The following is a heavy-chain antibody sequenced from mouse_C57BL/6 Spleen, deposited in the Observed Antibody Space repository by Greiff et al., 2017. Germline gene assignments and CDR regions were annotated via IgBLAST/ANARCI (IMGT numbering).Heavy chain of an antibody. J-gene: IGHJ2*01. CDR2: ISSGSSTI. Sequence: VQLQQSGGGLVKPGGSLKLSCAASGFTFSDYGMHWVRQAPEKGLEWVAYISSGSSTIYYADTVKGRFTISRDNAKNTLFLQMTSRRSEDTAMYYCARGRTFDYWGQGTTLTVSS. V-gene: IGHV5-17*01. CDR1: GFTFSDYG. CDR3: ARGRTFDY.